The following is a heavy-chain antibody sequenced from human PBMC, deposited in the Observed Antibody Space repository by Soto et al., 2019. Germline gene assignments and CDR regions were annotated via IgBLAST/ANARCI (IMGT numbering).Heavy chain of an antibody. CDR3: TRRSRGVDTAMVTDY. J-gene: IGHJ4*02. V-gene: IGHV3-73*02. D-gene: IGHD5-18*01. CDR2: IRSKANSYAT. CDR1: GFTFSGSA. Sequence: EVQLVESGGGLVQPGGSLKLSCAASGFTFSGSAMHWVRQASGKGLEWVGRIRSKANSYATAYAASVKGRFTISRDDSKNTAYLQMNSLKTEDTAVYYCTRRSRGVDTAMVTDYWGQGTLVTVSS.